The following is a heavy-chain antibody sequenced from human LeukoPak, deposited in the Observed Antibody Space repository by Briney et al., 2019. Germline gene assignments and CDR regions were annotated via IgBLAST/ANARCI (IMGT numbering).Heavy chain of an antibody. V-gene: IGHV4-59*01. CDR3: ASNTGTVFDY. Sequence: KPSETLSLTCTVSGGSISSYCWSWIRQPPGKGLEWIGYVYYSGSTEYNPSLRSRVTISLDMSKHQFSLNLTSVTAADTAVYYCASNTGTVFDYWGQGALVTVSS. CDR1: GGSISSYC. D-gene: IGHD7-27*01. J-gene: IGHJ4*02. CDR2: VYYSGST.